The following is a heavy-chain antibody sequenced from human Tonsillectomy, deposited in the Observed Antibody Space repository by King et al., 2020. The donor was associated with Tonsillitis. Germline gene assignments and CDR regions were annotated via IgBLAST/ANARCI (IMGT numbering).Heavy chain of an antibody. Sequence: QLQESGPGLVKPSETLSLTCTVSGGSISTYYWSWIRQPPGKGLEWIGYISYSGNTNYNPSLKSRVTISVDPSKNQFSLKLSSVTATDTAVYYCASSYYYDSSGFPYPFDYWGQGTLVTVSS. V-gene: IGHV4-59*08. J-gene: IGHJ4*02. CDR1: GGSISTYY. CDR3: ASSYYYDSSGFPYPFDY. D-gene: IGHD3-22*01. CDR2: ISYSGNT.